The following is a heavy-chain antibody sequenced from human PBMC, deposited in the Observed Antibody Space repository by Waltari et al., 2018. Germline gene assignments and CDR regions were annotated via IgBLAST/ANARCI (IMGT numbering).Heavy chain of an antibody. CDR1: GYSISSGYY. CDR3: ARDRFGSGYQLLLQDYFDY. V-gene: IGHV4-38-2*02. J-gene: IGHJ4*02. D-gene: IGHD2-2*01. Sequence: QVQLQESGPGLVKPSETLSLTCAVSGYSISSGYYWGWIRQPPGKGLEWIGSIYHSGSTSYNPSLKSRVTISVDTSKNQFALKLSSVTAADTAVYYCARDRFGSGYQLLLQDYFDYWGQGTLVTVSS. CDR2: IYHSGST.